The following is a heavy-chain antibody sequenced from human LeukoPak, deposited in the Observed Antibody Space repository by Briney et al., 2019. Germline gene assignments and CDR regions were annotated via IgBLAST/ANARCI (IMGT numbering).Heavy chain of an antibody. CDR1: GYTFTGYY. J-gene: IGHJ5*02. V-gene: IGHV1-2*02. CDR3: ARDPPSEGLWFGVQGGWFDP. CDR2: INPNSGGT. D-gene: IGHD3-10*01. Sequence: ASVKVSCKASGYTFTGYYMHWVRQAPGQGLEGMGWINPNSGGTNYAQKFQGRVTMTRDTSIRTAYMELSRLRSDATAVYYCARDPPSEGLWFGVQGGWFDPWGQGTLVTVSS.